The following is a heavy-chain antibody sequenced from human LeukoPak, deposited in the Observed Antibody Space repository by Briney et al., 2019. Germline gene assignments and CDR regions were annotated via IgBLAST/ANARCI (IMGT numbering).Heavy chain of an antibody. V-gene: IGHV1-2*02. D-gene: IGHD3-10*01. CDR3: ARTHYYGSGSQNPFDY. J-gene: IGHJ4*02. Sequence: ASVKVSCKASGYTFTGYYMHWVRQAPGQGLEWMGWINPNGGGTNYAQKFQGRVTMTRDTSISTAYMELSRLRSDDTAVYYCARTHYYGSGSQNPFDYWGQGTLVTVSS. CDR2: INPNGGGT. CDR1: GYTFTGYY.